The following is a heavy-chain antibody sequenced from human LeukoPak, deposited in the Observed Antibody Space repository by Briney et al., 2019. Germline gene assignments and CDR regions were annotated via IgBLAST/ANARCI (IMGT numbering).Heavy chain of an antibody. CDR3: TTDPITMIVVVNTEGDY. V-gene: IGHV3-15*01. Sequence: GGSLRLSCAASGFTFSNAWMSWVRQAPGKGLEWVGRIKSKTDGGTTDYAAPVKGRFTISRGDSKNTLYLQMNSLKTEDTAVYYCTTDPITMIVVVNTEGDYWGQGTLVTVSS. J-gene: IGHJ4*02. D-gene: IGHD3-22*01. CDR2: IKSKTDGGTT. CDR1: GFTFSNAW.